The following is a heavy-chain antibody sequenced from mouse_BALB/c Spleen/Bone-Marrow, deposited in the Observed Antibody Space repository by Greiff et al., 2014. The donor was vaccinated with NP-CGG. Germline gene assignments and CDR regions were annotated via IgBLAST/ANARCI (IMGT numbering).Heavy chain of an antibody. CDR3: ARHGGSRGYYFDY. V-gene: IGHV5-12-2*01. Sequence: EVMLVESGGGLVQPGGSLKLSRAASGFTFSSYTMSWVRQTPEKRLEWVAYISNGGGSTYYPDTVKGRFTISRDNAKNTLYLQMSSLKSEDTAMYYCARHGGSRGYYFDYWGQGTTLTVSS. CDR1: GFTFSSYT. D-gene: IGHD1-1*01. CDR2: ISNGGGST. J-gene: IGHJ2*01.